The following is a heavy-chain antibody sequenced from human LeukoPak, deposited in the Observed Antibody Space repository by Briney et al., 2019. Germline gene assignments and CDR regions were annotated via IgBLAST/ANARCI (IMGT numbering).Heavy chain of an antibody. CDR2: IYYSGST. J-gene: IGHJ4*02. CDR3: ARGYSGYDRYFDY. D-gene: IGHD5-12*01. Sequence: SETLSLTCTVSGGSISSYYWSWIRQPPGKGLEWIGYIYYSGSTNYNPSLKSRVTISVDTSKNQFSLKLSSVTAAATAVYYCARGYSGYDRYFDYWGQGTLVTVSS. V-gene: IGHV4-59*08. CDR1: GGSISSYY.